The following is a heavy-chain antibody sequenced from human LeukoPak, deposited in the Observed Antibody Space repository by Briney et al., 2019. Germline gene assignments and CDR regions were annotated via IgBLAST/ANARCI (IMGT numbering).Heavy chain of an antibody. V-gene: IGHV3-53*01. D-gene: IGHD3-22*01. CDR1: GLSVSSNF. CDR2: IYGGGST. Sequence: GGSLRLSCAATGLSVSSNFMSWVRQAPGKGLEWVSVIYGGGSTYYADSVKGRFTISRDTPKNTLYLQMNSLRVEDTAVYYCASWPVGYYGEDSWGQGTLVTVTS. CDR3: ASWPVGYYGEDS. J-gene: IGHJ4*02.